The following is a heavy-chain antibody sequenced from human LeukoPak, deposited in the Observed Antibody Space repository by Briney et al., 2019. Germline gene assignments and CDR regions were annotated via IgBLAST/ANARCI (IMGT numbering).Heavy chain of an antibody. J-gene: IGHJ6*02. CDR1: GESFSGYY. V-gene: IGHV4-34*01. Sequence: PSETPSLTCAVYGESFSGYYWSWIRQPPGKGLEWVGEINDSGTTNYNPSLKSRVTISIDSSKNQFSLKLSSVTAADTAVYYCARGASCGGDCYWEDYYYYGTDVWGQGTTVTVSS. CDR3: ARGASCGGDCYWEDYYYYGTDV. D-gene: IGHD2-21*02. CDR2: INDSGTT.